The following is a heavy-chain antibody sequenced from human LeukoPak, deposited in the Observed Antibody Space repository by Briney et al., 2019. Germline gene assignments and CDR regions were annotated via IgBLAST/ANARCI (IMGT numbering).Heavy chain of an antibody. CDR1: VGSTISYY. CDR3: ARDSGQQLLNY. D-gene: IGHD6-13*01. V-gene: IGHV4-59*12. J-gene: IGHJ4*02. CDR2: IYYSGST. Sequence: PSETLSLTGPFSVGSTISYYWSWIGRPPGKGLEWIGYIYYSGSTNYNPSLKSRVTISVDTSKNQFSLKLSSVTAADTAVYYCARDSGQQLLNYWGQGTLVTVSS.